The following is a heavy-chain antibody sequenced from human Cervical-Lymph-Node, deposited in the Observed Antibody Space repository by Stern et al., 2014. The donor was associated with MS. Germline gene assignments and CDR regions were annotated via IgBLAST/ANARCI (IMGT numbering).Heavy chain of an antibody. D-gene: IGHD3-10*01. CDR3: ARTYYTNYDGMDV. CDR1: GYTFTTYA. CDR2: INAVNGNT. V-gene: IGHV1-3*01. Sequence: QLVQSGAEVKKPGASVKVSCKASGYTFTTYAIHWVRQAPGQRLEWMGWINAVNGNTKYSQKFQGRVTITRDTSASTAYMELSSLRSEDTAVYYCARTYYTNYDGMDVWGQGTTVTVSS. J-gene: IGHJ6*02.